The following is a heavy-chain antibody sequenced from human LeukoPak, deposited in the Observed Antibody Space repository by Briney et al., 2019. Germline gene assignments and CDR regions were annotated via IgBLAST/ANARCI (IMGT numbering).Heavy chain of an antibody. CDR3: TRAPHPRCSSSGCYLDY. D-gene: IGHD2-2*01. J-gene: IGHJ4*02. CDR1: GFTFGDYA. Sequence: GGSLRLSCSTSGFTFGDYAMSWVRQAPGKGLEWVGFIQAKAYGGATKYAASVNGRFGISRDDSQSIANLQMNDLKTEDTAVYYCTRAPHPRCSSSGCYLDYWGQGTLVTVSS. CDR2: IQAKAYGGAT. V-gene: IGHV3-49*04.